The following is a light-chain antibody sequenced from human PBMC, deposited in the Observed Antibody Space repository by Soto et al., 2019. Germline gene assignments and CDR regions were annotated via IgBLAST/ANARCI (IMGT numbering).Light chain of an antibody. Sequence: DIQMTQSPPSLSASVGDRVTITCRASQSIFRSLNWYQQKPGKAPKLLIYAASNLQSGVASRFSGSEAGTELILNISSLQPEDFATYYCQQLYAAPVTFGQGTKVEIK. CDR1: QSIFRS. V-gene: IGKV1-39*01. CDR2: AAS. J-gene: IGKJ1*01. CDR3: QQLYAAPVT.